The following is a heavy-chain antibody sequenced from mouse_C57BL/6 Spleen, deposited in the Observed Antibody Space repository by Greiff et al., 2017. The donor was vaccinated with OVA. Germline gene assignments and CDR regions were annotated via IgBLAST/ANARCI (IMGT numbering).Heavy chain of an antibody. V-gene: IGHV1-82*01. CDR2: IYPGDGDT. D-gene: IGHD2-4*01. CDR3: ASVYDYDGYYYAMDY. J-gene: IGHJ4*01. CDR1: GYAFSSSW. Sequence: VKLQESGPELVKPGASVKISCKASGYAFSSSWMNWVKQRPGKGLEWIGRIYPGDGDTNYNGKFKGKATLTADKSSSTAYMELRSLTSEDSAVYFCASVYDYDGYYYAMDYWGQGTSVTVSS.